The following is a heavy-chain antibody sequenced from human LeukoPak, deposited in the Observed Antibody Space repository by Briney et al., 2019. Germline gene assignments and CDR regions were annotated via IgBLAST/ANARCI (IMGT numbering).Heavy chain of an antibody. Sequence: SETLSLTCTVSGXSISSSNDYWGWVRQPPGKGLEWIGSIYYGGTTYYNPSLKSRITISVDTSRHQFSLKLSSVTAADTAVYYCTRRPVVGAALRTYYFDYWGQGALVTVSS. J-gene: IGHJ4*02. V-gene: IGHV4-39*01. CDR1: GXSISSSNDY. CDR2: IYYGGTT. D-gene: IGHD1-26*01. CDR3: TRRPVVGAALRTYYFDY.